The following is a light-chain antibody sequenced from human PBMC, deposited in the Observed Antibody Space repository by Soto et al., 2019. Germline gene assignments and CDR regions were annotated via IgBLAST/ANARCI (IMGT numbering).Light chain of an antibody. V-gene: IGLV2-11*01. CDR1: SSDIGSYNY. Sequence: QSVLTQPRSVSGSPGQSVTISCTGTSSDIGSYNYVSWYQQHPGKAPKLMIYDVSKRPSGVPDRFSGSKSGNTASLTISGLQTEDEADSYCCTYAGSYLWVFGGGTKLTVL. J-gene: IGLJ3*02. CDR3: CTYAGSYLWV. CDR2: DVS.